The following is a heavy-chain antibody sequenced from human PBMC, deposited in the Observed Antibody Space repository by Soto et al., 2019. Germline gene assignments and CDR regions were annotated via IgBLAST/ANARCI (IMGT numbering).Heavy chain of an antibody. CDR1: GFTFSSYA. CDR2: ISYDGSNK. Sequence: QVQLVESGGGVVQPGRSLRLSCAASGFTFSSYAMHWVRQAPGKGLEWVAVISYDGSNKYYADSVKGRFTISRDNSKNPLYLQMNSLRAEDTAVYYCARPPNMVTMGFDYWGQGTLVTVSS. D-gene: IGHD5-18*01. V-gene: IGHV3-30-3*01. CDR3: ARPPNMVTMGFDY. J-gene: IGHJ4*02.